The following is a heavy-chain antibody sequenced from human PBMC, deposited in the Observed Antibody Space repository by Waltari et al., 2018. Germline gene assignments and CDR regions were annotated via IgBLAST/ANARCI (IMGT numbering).Heavy chain of an antibody. V-gene: IGHV4-34*01. Sequence: QVQLQQWGAGLLKPSETLSLTCAVYGGSFSGYYWRWIRQPPGKGLEWIGEINHSGSTNYNPSLKSRVTISVDTSKNQFSLKLSSVTAADTAVYYCARQYYYGSGSYYQAHGFSEYWGQGTLVTVSS. CDR1: GGSFSGYY. CDR3: ARQYYYGSGSYYQAHGFSEY. CDR2: INHSGST. D-gene: IGHD3-10*01. J-gene: IGHJ4*02.